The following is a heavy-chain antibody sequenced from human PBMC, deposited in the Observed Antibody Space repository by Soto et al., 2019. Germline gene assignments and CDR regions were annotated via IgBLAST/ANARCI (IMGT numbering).Heavy chain of an antibody. V-gene: IGHV3-11*01. D-gene: IGHD3-3*01. Sequence: PGGSLRLSCEASGFTFSNHYMAWIRQAPGKGLEWVSYISTSGTSTFYADSVKGRFTISRDNAKDSLFLQMNSLRVDDTAVYFCARDGVLFRAGFDSWGQGTLVTVAS. CDR1: GFTFSNHY. J-gene: IGHJ4*02. CDR3: ARDGVLFRAGFDS. CDR2: ISTSGTST.